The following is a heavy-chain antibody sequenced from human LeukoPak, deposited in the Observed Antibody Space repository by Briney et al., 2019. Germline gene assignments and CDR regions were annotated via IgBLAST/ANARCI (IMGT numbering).Heavy chain of an antibody. V-gene: IGHV4-61*02. Sequence: SETLSLTCTVSGGSISSGSYYWSWIRQPAGKGLEWIGRIYTSGSTNYNPSLKSRVTISVDTSKNQFSLKLSSVTAADTAVYYCARSTGYGSGSYHFDYWGQGTLVTVSS. D-gene: IGHD3-10*01. J-gene: IGHJ4*02. CDR2: IYTSGST. CDR1: GGSISSGSYY. CDR3: ARSTGYGSGSYHFDY.